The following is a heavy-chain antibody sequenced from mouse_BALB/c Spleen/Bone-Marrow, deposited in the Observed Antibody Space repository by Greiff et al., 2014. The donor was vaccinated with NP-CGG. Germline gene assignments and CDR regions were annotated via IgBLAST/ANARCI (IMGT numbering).Heavy chain of an antibody. D-gene: IGHD2-4*01. V-gene: IGHV5-6*01. J-gene: IGHJ2*01. CDR3: ARHDYDEENFDY. Sequence: EVHLVEFGGDLVKPGGSLKLSCAASGFTFSSYGMSWVRQTPDKRLEWVATISSGGSYTYYPDSVKGRFTISRDNAKNTLYLQMSSLKSEDTAMYYCARHDYDEENFDYWGQGTTLTVSS. CDR1: GFTFSSYG. CDR2: ISSGGSYT.